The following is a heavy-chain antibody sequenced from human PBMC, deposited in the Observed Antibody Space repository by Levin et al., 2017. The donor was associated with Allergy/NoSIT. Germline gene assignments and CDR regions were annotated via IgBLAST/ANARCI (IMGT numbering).Heavy chain of an antibody. CDR2: ISYDGGNK. Sequence: LSLTCVASGFTFTSFAMHWVRQAPGKGLEWVAVISYDGGNKYYADSVKGRFTISRDNSKNTLSLLMNSLRAADTAVYFCAKDYYESSGYYRFDSWGQGTLVTVSS. CDR3: AKDYYESSGYYRFDS. D-gene: IGHD3-22*01. V-gene: IGHV3-30*18. CDR1: GFTFTSFA. J-gene: IGHJ4*02.